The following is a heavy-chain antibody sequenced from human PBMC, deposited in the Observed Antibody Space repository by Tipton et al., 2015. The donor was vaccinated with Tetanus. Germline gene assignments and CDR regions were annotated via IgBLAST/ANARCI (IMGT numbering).Heavy chain of an antibody. CDR2: IFASGST. CDR3: ARRSYCTSTRCFDAFDL. D-gene: IGHD2-8*01. CDR1: GDSMTRYY. V-gene: IGHV4-59*07. Sequence: TLSLTCTVSGDSMTRYYWSWIRLPPGKGLEWISYIFASGSTNYNPALKSRVTISMDTSKNQISLNLTSVTAADTAVYFCARRSYCTSTRCFDAFDLWGPGTRVTVSS. J-gene: IGHJ3*01.